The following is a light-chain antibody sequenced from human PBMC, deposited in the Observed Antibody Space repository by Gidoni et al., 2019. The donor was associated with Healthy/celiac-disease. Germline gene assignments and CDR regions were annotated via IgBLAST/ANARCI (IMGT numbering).Light chain of an antibody. CDR2: AAS. CDR1: QSISSY. V-gene: IGKV1-39*01. Sequence: DIQRTQSPSSLSASVGDRVTITCRASQSISSYLNWYQQKPGKAPKLLIYAASSLQSGVPSRFSGSGSGTDFTLTISSLQPEDFATYYCQQSYSTPYTFXHXTKLEIK. CDR3: QQSYSTPYT. J-gene: IGKJ2*01.